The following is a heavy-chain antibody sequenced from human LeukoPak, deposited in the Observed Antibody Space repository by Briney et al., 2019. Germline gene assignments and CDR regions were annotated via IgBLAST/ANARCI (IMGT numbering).Heavy chain of an antibody. J-gene: IGHJ4*02. Sequence: GGSLRLSCAASGFTFSSYWMTWVRQAPGKGLEWVANIKQDGSEKYYVDSVKGRFTISRDNAKNSLYLQMNSLRAEDTALYYCARDMGGSSWPDACFDYWGQGTLVTVSS. CDR1: GFTFSSYW. CDR3: ARDMGGSSWPDACFDY. V-gene: IGHV3-7*03. CDR2: IKQDGSEK. D-gene: IGHD6-13*01.